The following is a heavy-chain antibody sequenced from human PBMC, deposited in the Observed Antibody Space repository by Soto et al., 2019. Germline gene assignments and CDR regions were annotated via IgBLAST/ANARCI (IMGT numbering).Heavy chain of an antibody. Sequence: GESLKISCKGSGFSFSSYWIGWVRQMSGEGLEWMGIIYPSDSDTRYSPSFQGQVTISADKSIYTAYLQWSSLKASDTTMYYCARGQVDTRLLDYWGQGTQVTVSS. D-gene: IGHD1-26*01. CDR1: GFSFSSYW. CDR2: IYPSDSDT. V-gene: IGHV5-51*01. CDR3: ARGQVDTRLLDY. J-gene: IGHJ4*02.